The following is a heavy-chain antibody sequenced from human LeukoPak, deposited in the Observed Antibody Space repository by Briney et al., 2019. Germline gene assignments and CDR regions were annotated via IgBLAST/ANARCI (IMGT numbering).Heavy chain of an antibody. CDR3: ARVFPAAGTLFGAFDI. Sequence: ASVKVSCKASGYTFTSYGISWVRQAPGQGLEWMGWISAYNGNTNYAQKLQGRVTMTTDTSTSTAYMELRSLRSDDTAVYYCARVFPAAGTLFGAFDIWGQGTMVTVSS. V-gene: IGHV1-18*01. J-gene: IGHJ3*02. CDR2: ISAYNGNT. D-gene: IGHD6-19*01. CDR1: GYTFTSYG.